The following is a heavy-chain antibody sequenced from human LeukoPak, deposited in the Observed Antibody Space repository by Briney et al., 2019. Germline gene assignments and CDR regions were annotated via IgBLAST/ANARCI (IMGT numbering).Heavy chain of an antibody. D-gene: IGHD3-22*01. Sequence: GGSLRLSCAASGFTFSSYEMNWVRQAPGKGLEWVAFIRYDGSNKYYADSVRGRFTISRDNSKNTLNLQMNSLRAGDTAVYYCAKGSKLVVITRDHYMAVWGKGTTVTISS. CDR3: AKGSKLVVITRDHYMAV. J-gene: IGHJ6*03. CDR2: IRYDGSNK. V-gene: IGHV3-30*02. CDR1: GFTFSSYE.